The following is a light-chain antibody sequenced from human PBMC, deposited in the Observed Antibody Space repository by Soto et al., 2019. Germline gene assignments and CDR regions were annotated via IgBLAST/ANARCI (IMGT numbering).Light chain of an antibody. J-gene: IGKJ4*01. V-gene: IGKV1-5*03. CDR2: KAS. CDR3: QQYNSYPT. CDR1: QSISSW. Sequence: DIQMTQSPSTLSASVGDRVTITCRASQSISSWLAWYQQKPGKAPKLLIYKASSLESGVPSRFRGSESGTEFTLTISSLQPDDFANYYFQQYNSYPTFGGGTKVEIK.